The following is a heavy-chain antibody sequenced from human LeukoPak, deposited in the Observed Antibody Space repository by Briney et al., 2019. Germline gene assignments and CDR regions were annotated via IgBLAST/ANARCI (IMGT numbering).Heavy chain of an antibody. CDR1: GYSFTSYW. Sequence: GESLKISCKGSGYSFTSYWIGWVRQMPGKGLECMGIIYPGDSDTRYSPSFQGQVTISADKSISTAYLQWSSLKASDTAMYYCARLQTGTTRLPQPFDPWGQGTLVTVSS. CDR3: ARLQTGTTRLPQPFDP. D-gene: IGHD1-7*01. J-gene: IGHJ5*02. V-gene: IGHV5-51*01. CDR2: IYPGDSDT.